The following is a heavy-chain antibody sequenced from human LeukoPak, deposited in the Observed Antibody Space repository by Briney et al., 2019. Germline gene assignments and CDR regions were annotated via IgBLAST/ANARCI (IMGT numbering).Heavy chain of an antibody. D-gene: IGHD2-15*01. J-gene: IGHJ4*01. CDR2: ISYDGSNK. Sequence: QPGGSLRLSCAASGFTFSSYGMHWVRQAPGKGLEWVAVISYDGSNKYYADSVKGRFTISRDNSKNTLYLQMNSLRAEDTAVYYCARDSEEYCSGGSCYYVDYWGQGTLVTVSS. CDR1: GFTFSSYG. CDR3: ARDSEEYCSGGSCYYVDY. V-gene: IGHV3-30*19.